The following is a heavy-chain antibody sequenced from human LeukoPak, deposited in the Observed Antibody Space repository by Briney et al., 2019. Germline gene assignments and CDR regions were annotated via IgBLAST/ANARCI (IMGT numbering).Heavy chain of an antibody. J-gene: IGHJ4*02. V-gene: IGHV4-59*08. CDR2: IYYSGST. CDR3: ARHVWLQPFDY. CDR1: GGSMNSYY. D-gene: IGHD3-9*01. Sequence: PSETLSLTCSVSGGSMNSYYCSWIRQSPGKGLEWIGYIYYSGSTNYNPSLKSRVTISVDTSKNQFSLKLSSVTAADTAVYYCARHVWLQPFDYWGQGTLVTVSS.